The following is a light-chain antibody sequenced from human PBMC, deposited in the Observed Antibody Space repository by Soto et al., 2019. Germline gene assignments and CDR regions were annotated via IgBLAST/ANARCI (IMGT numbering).Light chain of an antibody. CDR1: SSDIGGYNY. J-gene: IGLJ3*02. CDR3: SSYTRGSPVM. CDR2: EVS. V-gene: IGLV2-14*01. Sequence: QSALTQPASVSGSPGQSITISCTGTSSDIGGYNYVSWYQQHPGKAPKLMIYEVSNRPSGVSNRFSGSKSDNTDSLTNSGVQAEDKADQYCSSYTRGSPVMFGGRTQLTV.